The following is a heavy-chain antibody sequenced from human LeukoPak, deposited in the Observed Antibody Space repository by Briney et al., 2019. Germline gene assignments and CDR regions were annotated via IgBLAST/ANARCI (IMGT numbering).Heavy chain of an antibody. V-gene: IGHV4-39*01. Sequence: GSLRLSCAASGFTFSSYAMSWVRQAPGKGLEWIGSIYYSGSTYYNPSLKSRDTISVDTSKNQFSLKLSSVTAADTAVYYCARRTWYFDYWGQGTLVTVSS. J-gene: IGHJ4*02. CDR2: IYYSGST. D-gene: IGHD1/OR15-1a*01. CDR3: ARRTWYFDY. CDR1: GFTFSSYA.